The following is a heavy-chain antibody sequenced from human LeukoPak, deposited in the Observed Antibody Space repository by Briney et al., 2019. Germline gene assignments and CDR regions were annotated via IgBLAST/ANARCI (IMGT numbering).Heavy chain of an antibody. V-gene: IGHV3-30*01. D-gene: IGHD1-26*01. CDR2: ISYDGSNK. Sequence: GGSLRLSCAASGFTFSSYAMHWVRQAPGKGLEWVAVISYDGSNKYYAGSVKGRFTISRDNSKNTLYLQMNSLRAGDTAVYYCAPDADTESYGLDYWGQGTLVTVSS. CDR3: APDADTESYGLDY. J-gene: IGHJ4*02. CDR1: GFTFSSYA.